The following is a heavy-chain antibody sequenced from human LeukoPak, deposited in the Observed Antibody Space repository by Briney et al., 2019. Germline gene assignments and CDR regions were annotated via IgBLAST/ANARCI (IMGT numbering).Heavy chain of an antibody. CDR3: AKDGSSGWYMWYYYMDV. CDR2: ISYDGSNK. Sequence: SCKASGYTFTGYYMHWVRQAPGKGLEWVAVISYDGSNKYYADSVKGRFTISRDNSKNTLYLQMNSLRAEDTAVYYCAKDGSSGWYMWYYYMDVWGKGTTVTVSS. V-gene: IGHV3-30*18. J-gene: IGHJ6*03. D-gene: IGHD6-19*01. CDR1: GYTFTGYY.